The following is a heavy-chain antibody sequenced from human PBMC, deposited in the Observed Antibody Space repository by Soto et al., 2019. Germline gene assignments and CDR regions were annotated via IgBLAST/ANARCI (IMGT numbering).Heavy chain of an antibody. J-gene: IGHJ6*02. V-gene: IGHV1-3*01. CDR1: GYTFPNYA. CDR2: INGGNGNT. Sequence: QVQLVQSGAEVKKPGASVKVSCEASGYTFPNYAIHWVRQAPGQRLEWMGWINGGNGNTKYSQKFQGRVTITRDTSATTAYMKLSSLKSEDTAVYYCASTRKGNSGYDYYFYGMDVWGQGTTVTVSS. CDR3: ASTRKGNSGYDYYFYGMDV. D-gene: IGHD5-12*01.